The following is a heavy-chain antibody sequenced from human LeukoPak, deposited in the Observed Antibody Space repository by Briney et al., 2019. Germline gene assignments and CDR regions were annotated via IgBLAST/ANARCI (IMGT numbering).Heavy chain of an antibody. CDR3: ASTKYYDFWSGYGLGDY. D-gene: IGHD3-3*01. V-gene: IGHV3-11*06. J-gene: IGHJ4*02. Sequence: DSVKGRFTISRDNAKNSLYLQMNSLRAEDTAIYYCASTKYYDFWSGYGLGDYWGQGTLVTVSS.